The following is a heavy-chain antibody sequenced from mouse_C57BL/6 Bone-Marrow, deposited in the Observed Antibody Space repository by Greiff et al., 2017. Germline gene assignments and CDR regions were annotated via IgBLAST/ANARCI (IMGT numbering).Heavy chain of an antibody. J-gene: IGHJ2*01. CDR1: GYAFSSYW. V-gene: IGHV1-80*01. CDR3: ARRGNYQAAY. Sequence: VQLQEPGAELVKPGASVKISCKASGYAFSSYWMNWVKQRPGQGLEWIGQIYPGDGDTNYNGKFKGKATLTADKSSSTAYMQLSSLTSEDSAVYFCARRGNYQAAYWGQGTTLTVSA. CDR2: IYPGDGDT. D-gene: IGHD2-1*01.